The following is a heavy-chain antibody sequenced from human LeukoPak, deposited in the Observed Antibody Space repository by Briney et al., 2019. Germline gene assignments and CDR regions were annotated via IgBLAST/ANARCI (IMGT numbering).Heavy chain of an antibody. J-gene: IGHJ6*02. D-gene: IGHD3-22*01. CDR3: ARDGANGYYLYYYYYGMDV. Sequence: ASVKVSCKASGYTFTSYDINWVRQATGQGLEWMGWMNPNSGNTGYAQKFQGRVTITRNTSISTAYMELSSLRSEDTAVYYCARDGANGYYLYYYYYGMDVWGQGTTVTVSS. V-gene: IGHV1-8*03. CDR1: GYTFTSYD. CDR2: MNPNSGNT.